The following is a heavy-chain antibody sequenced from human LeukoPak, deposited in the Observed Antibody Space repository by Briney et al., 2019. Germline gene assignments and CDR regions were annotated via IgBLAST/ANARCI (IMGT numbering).Heavy chain of an antibody. CDR2: IYTSGST. CDR1: GGSISSYY. V-gene: IGHV4-4*07. D-gene: IGHD3-3*01. J-gene: IGHJ6*02. CDR3: ARGPDYDFWSGYYTGYYYYGMDV. Sequence: SETLSLTCTVSGGSISSYYWSWIRQPAGKGLEWIGRIYTSGSTNYNPSLKSRVTISVDTSKNQFSLKLSSVTAADTAVYYCARGPDYDFWSGYYTGYYYYGMDVWGQGTTVTVSS.